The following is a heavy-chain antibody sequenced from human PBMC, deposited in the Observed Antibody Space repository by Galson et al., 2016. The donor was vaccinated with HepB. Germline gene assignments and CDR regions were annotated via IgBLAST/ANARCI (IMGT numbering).Heavy chain of an antibody. CDR1: GFSLNRNGMG. V-gene: IGHV4-28*02. Sequence: LVKPTQTLTLTCTFSGFSLNRNGMGVGWIRQPPGKGLEWVGYIYHTGSTYYSPSLESRVTISRDPSNNQISLKLTSVTAADTAVYYCARRRRSRDILTGYYDFWGRGTLVTVSS. D-gene: IGHD3-9*01. CDR3: ARRRRSRDILTGYYDF. CDR2: IYHTGST. J-gene: IGHJ4*02.